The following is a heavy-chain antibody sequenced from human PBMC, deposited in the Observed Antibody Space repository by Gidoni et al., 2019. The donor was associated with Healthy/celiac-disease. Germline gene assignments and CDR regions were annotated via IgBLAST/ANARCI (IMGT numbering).Heavy chain of an antibody. CDR1: GFSLSTSGVG. Sequence: QITLKESGPTLVKPTQTLTLTCTFSGFSLSTSGVGVGWIRQPPGKALEWLALIYWNDDKRYSPSLKSRLTITKDTSKNQVVLTMTNMDPVDTATYYCARDTLPWWDGYNSIWYFDLWGRGTLVTVSS. CDR3: ARDTLPWWDGYNSIWYFDL. CDR2: IYWNDDK. D-gene: IGHD5-12*01. V-gene: IGHV2-5*01. J-gene: IGHJ2*01.